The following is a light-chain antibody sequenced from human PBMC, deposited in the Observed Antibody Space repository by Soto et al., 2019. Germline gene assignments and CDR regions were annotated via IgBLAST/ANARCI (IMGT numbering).Light chain of an antibody. CDR2: GAS. CDR1: QSVANY. Sequence: EIVFTQSPATLSFSPGERATLSCRASQSVANYLAWYQQKPGQAPRLLIYGASNRATGIPARFSGSGSGTDFTLTISSLEPEDFAVYYCQQRSDWPPYTFGQGTKVDIK. V-gene: IGKV3-11*01. CDR3: QQRSDWPPYT. J-gene: IGKJ2*01.